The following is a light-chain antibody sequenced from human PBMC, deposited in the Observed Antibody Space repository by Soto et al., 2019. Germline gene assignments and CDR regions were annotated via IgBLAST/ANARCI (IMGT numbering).Light chain of an antibody. J-gene: IGLJ1*01. CDR3: AAWDDSLNGPGYV. V-gene: IGLV1-44*01. Sequence: QSVLTQPPSASGTPGQRVTISCSGSSSNIGSNTVNWYQQLPGTAPKLLIYSNNQRPSGVPDRFSGSKSGTSASLAISGLQSEDEADYYCAAWDDSLNGPGYVFGTGTKVNV. CDR2: SNN. CDR1: SSNIGSNT.